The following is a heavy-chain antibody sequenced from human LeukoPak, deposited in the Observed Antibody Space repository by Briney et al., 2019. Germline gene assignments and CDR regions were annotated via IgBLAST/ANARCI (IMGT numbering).Heavy chain of an antibody. CDR1: GFTVSSTY. V-gene: IGHV3-66*01. Sequence: GGSLRLSCAASGFTVSSTYLTWVRQAPGKGLEWLSVIYSGGYTYYADSVKGRFFISRDISENMVYLQMNSLSVEDTAVYFCARGRPAHYFDSWGQGTLVTVSS. CDR3: ARGRPAHYFDS. J-gene: IGHJ4*02. CDR2: IYSGGYT. D-gene: IGHD6-6*01.